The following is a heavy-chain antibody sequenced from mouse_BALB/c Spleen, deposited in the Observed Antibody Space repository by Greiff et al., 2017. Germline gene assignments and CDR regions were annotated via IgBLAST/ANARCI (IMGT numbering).Heavy chain of an antibody. CDR1: GFTFTDYY. V-gene: IGHV7-3*02. CDR2: IRNKANGYTT. D-gene: IGHD2-4*01. Sequence: EVQLVESGGGLVQPGGSLRLSCATPGFTFTDYYMSWVRQPPGKALEWLGFIRNKANGYTTEYSASVKGRFTISRDNSQSILYLQMNTLRAEDSATYYCARGLRHAMDYWGQGTSVTVSS. CDR3: ARGLRHAMDY. J-gene: IGHJ4*01.